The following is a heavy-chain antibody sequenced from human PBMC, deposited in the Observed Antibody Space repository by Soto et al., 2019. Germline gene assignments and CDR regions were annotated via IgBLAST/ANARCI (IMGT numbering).Heavy chain of an antibody. CDR3: VRENYYYGMDV. CDR1: GFDASVNY. Sequence: GGSLRLSCAASGFDASVNYMTWVRQAPGKGLEWVSAINSGGTTFYADSVKGRFTISRDDSKNTLFLQMNSLRVEDTAMYYCVRENYYYGMDVWGQGTAVTVSS. V-gene: IGHV3-66*01. J-gene: IGHJ6*02. CDR2: INSGGTT.